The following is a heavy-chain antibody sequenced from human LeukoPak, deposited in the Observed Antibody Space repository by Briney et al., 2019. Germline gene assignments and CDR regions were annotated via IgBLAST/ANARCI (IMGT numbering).Heavy chain of an antibody. CDR3: AGRVTARPFYGMDV. D-gene: IGHD5-18*01. CDR2: INHSGST. CDR1: GGSISSYY. V-gene: IGHV4-34*01. Sequence: SETLSLTCTVSGGSISSYYWSWIRQPPGKGLEWIGEINHSGSTNYNPSLKSRVTISVDTSKNQFSLKLSSVTAADTAVYYCAGRVTARPFYGMDVWGQGTLVTVSS. J-gene: IGHJ6*02.